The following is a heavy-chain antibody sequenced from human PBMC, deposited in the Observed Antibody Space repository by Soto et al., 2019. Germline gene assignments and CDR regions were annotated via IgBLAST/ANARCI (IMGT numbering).Heavy chain of an antibody. Sequence: ALRHSGAGCGGTVSRYGMHWDRQDPGKGLEWVAVISYDGSNKYYADSVKGRFTISRDNSKNTLYLQMNSLRAEDTAVYYCAKGVGYYDFWSGYYTWLGYYGMDVWGQGTTVTVSS. V-gene: IGHV3-30*18. D-gene: IGHD3-3*01. J-gene: IGHJ6*02. CDR3: AKGVGYYDFWSGYYTWLGYYGMDV. CDR1: GGTVSRYG. CDR2: ISYDGSNK.